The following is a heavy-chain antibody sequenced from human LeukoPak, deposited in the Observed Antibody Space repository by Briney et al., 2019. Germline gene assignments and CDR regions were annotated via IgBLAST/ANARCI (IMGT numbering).Heavy chain of an antibody. CDR2: IYYSGST. Sequence: SGTLSLTCAVSGGSISSSTYYWGWIRQPPGKGLEWIGSIYYSGSTYYNPSLKSRVTMSVDTSKNQFSLKLSSVTAADTAVYYCARGPDDAFDIWGQGTMVTVSS. CDR1: GGSISSSTYY. V-gene: IGHV4-39*07. J-gene: IGHJ3*02. CDR3: ARGPDDAFDI.